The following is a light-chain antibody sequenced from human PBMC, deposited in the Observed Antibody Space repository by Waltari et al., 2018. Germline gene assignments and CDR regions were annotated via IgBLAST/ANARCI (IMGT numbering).Light chain of an antibody. CDR1: QTISRY. J-gene: IGKJ2*01. Sequence: IQMTQSPSSLSASVGDRVTITCRASQTISRYLPWYQQEPGKAPNLLISSASTLQSGVPSRFSGRGSETDFTLTISSLQPEDFATYYCQQSYSTHYTVGQGTKLEI. V-gene: IGKV1-39*01. CDR3: QQSYSTHYT. CDR2: SAS.